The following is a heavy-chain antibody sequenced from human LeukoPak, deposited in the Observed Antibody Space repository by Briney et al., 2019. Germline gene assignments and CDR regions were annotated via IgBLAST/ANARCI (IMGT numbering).Heavy chain of an antibody. V-gene: IGHV3-23*01. D-gene: IGHD3-10*01. CDR3: ASEAMGSITMVRGVMDY. J-gene: IGHJ4*02. Sequence: GGSLRLSCAASGFTFSSYAMSWVRQAPGKGLECISGFSGSGGSTYYADSVKGRFTISRDNSKNTLYLQMNSLRAEDTAVYYCASEAMGSITMVRGVMDYWGQGTLVTVSS. CDR1: GFTFSSYA. CDR2: FSGSGGST.